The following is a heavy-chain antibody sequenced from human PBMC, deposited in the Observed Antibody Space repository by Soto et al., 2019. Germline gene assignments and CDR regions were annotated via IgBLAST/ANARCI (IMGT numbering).Heavy chain of an antibody. J-gene: IGHJ4*02. CDR3: AKDAIMVSSSFNYFDF. CDR2: IIPIFGTA. Sequence: SVKVSCKASGGTFSSYAISWVRQAPGQGLEWMGGIIPIFGTANYAQKFQGRVTITADESTSTAYMELNSLSAEDTAIYYCAKDAIMVSSSFNYFDFWGQGALVTVSS. D-gene: IGHD6-13*01. V-gene: IGHV1-69*13. CDR1: GGTFSSYA.